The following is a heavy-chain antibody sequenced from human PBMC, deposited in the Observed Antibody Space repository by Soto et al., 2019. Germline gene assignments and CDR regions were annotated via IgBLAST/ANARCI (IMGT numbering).Heavy chain of an antibody. V-gene: IGHV3-23*01. CDR1: GFIFTSYA. J-gene: IGHJ4*02. Sequence: EVQLLESGGDLVQPGGSLRLTCAASGFIFTSYAMSWVRQVPGKGLEWVSSINVDDSTYYTESVRGRFTVSRDNSKNILYLQMNSLRAEDTALYYCAKNYYFDYWGRGTLVTVSS. CDR3: AKNYYFDY. CDR2: INVDDST.